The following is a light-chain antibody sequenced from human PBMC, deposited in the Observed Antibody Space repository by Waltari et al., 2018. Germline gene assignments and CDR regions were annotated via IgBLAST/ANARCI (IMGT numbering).Light chain of an antibody. CDR1: SSDLGGYSF. J-gene: IGLJ1*01. Sequence: QSALTQPASVSGSPGQSITISCTRSSSDLGGYSFVSWYQQHPGKAPRLMIYDVSHRPTGVSNRFSGSKSGNTASLTISGLQPEDEADYYCSSYTSIIPRFLFGTGTKVTVL. CDR3: SSYTSIIPRFL. V-gene: IGLV2-14*01. CDR2: DVS.